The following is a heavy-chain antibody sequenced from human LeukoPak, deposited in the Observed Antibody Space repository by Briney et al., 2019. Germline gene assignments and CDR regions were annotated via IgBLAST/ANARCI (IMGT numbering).Heavy chain of an antibody. CDR3: AREKRVAGSRGGFDP. J-gene: IGHJ5*02. CDR2: INPNSGGT. Sequence: VASVKVSCKAFGYTFTGYYMHWVRQAPGQGLEWMGWINPNSGGTNFAQKFQGRVTMTRDTSISTAYMELSRLRSDDTAVYYCAREKRVAGSRGGFDPWGQGTLVTVSS. D-gene: IGHD6-19*01. V-gene: IGHV1-2*02. CDR1: GYTFTGYY.